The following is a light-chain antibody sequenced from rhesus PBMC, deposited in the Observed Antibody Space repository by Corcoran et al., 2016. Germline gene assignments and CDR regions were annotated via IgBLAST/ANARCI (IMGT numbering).Light chain of an antibody. J-gene: IGLJ1*01. CDR3: CSYAGSYSFYI. V-gene: IGLV2-32*01. Sequence: QAALTQPRSVSGSPGQSVTISCTGTSSDSGGYNFVSWYQMHPGTAPKLMIYEVSKRPSGVSDRFSGSKSGNTASLTISGLQAEDEADYYCCSYAGSYSFYIFGGGTRLTVL. CDR1: SSDSGGYNF. CDR2: EVS.